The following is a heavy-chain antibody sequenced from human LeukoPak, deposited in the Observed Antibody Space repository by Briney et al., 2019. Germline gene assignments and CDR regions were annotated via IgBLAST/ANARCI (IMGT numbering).Heavy chain of an antibody. CDR1: GYTLTELS. CDR3: ATGLDYDSSALHYYMDV. CDR2: FDPEDGET. J-gene: IGHJ6*03. V-gene: IGHV1-24*01. Sequence: ASVKVSCKVSGYTLTELSMHWVRQAPGKGREWMGGFDPEDGETIYAQKFQGRVTMTEDTSTDTAYMELSSLRSEDTAVYYCATGLDYDSSALHYYMDVWGKGTTVTVSS. D-gene: IGHD3-22*01.